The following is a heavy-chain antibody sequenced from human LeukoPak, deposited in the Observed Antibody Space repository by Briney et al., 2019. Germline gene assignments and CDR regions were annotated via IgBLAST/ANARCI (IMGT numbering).Heavy chain of an antibody. V-gene: IGHV4-59*01. J-gene: IGHJ6*03. D-gene: IGHD5-18*01. CDR3: ARDHGYSYDLVHYYYYMDV. CDR2: IYYSGST. CDR1: GGSISSYY. Sequence: KPSETLSLTCTASGGSISSYYWSWIRQPPGKGLEWIGYIYYSGSTNYNPSRKSRVTISVDKSTNQFSPKLSSLTVAGPAVYYCARDHGYSYDLVHYYYYMDVWGKGTTVTVSS.